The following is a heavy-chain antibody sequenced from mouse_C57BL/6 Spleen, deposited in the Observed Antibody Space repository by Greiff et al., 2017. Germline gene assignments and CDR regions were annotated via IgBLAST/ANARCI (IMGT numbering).Heavy chain of an antibody. Sequence: QVHVKQPGAELVKPGASVKLSCKASGYTFTSYWMQWVKQRPGQGLEWIGEIDPSDSYTNYNQKFKGKATLTVDTSSSTAYMQLSSLTSEDSAVYYCAKVLLLRSMDYWGQGTSVTVSS. D-gene: IGHD1-1*01. CDR3: AKVLLLRSMDY. J-gene: IGHJ4*01. V-gene: IGHV1-50*01. CDR2: IDPSDSYT. CDR1: GYTFTSYW.